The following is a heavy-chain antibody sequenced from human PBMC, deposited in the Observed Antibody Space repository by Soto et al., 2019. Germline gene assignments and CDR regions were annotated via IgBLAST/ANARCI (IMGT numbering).Heavy chain of an antibody. J-gene: IGHJ5*02. V-gene: IGHV1-8*02. CDR2: MNPNSGET. D-gene: IGHD5-12*01. CDR3: ARMAIPVRPRWYNWSDP. CDR1: GCTFNDYE. Sequence: ASVKVSCKTSGCTFNDYEINWVRRAPGQGLEWIGWMNPNSGETGYAQRFQGRVTMTTSSSLSTAYLELSSLTSDDTAVYYCARMAIPVRPRWYNWSDPRGQGTLFTVSS.